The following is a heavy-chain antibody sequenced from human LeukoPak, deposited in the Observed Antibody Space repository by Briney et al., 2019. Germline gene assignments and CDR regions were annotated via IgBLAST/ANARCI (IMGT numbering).Heavy chain of an antibody. CDR2: ISSSSSTI. CDR3: ARVVQAMGEAKSSDDAFDI. J-gene: IGHJ3*02. D-gene: IGHD5-18*01. CDR1: GFTFSSYS. Sequence: GGSLRLSCAASGFTFSSYSMNWVRQAPGKGLERVSYISSSSSTIYYADSVKGRFTISRDNAKNSLYLQMNSLRAEDTAVYYCARVVQAMGEAKSSDDAFDIWGQGTMVTVSS. V-gene: IGHV3-48*01.